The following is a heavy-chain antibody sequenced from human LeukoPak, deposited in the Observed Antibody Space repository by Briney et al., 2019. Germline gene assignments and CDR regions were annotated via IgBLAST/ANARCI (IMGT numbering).Heavy chain of an antibody. V-gene: IGHV3-9*01. CDR1: GFTFDDYA. CDR3: ARYSYGYVDYFDY. J-gene: IGHJ4*02. CDR2: ISWNSGSI. Sequence: GGSLRLSCAASGFTFDDYAMHWVRQAPGKGLEWVSGISWNSGSIGYADSVKGRFTISRDNAKNSLYLQMNSLRAEDTAVYYCARYSYGYVDYFDYWGQGTLVTVSS. D-gene: IGHD5-18*01.